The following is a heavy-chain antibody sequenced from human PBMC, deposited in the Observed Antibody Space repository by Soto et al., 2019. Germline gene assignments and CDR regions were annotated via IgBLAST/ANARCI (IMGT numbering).Heavy chain of an antibody. CDR3: AGAGDLYYDILSCYPVFDY. V-gene: IGHV1-46*01. Sequence: ASVKVSCKASGYTFTSYYMHWVRQAPGHGLEWMGIINPSGGSTSYAQKFQGRVTMTRDTSTSTVYMELSSLRSEDTAVYYCAGAGDLYYDILSCYPVFDYWGQGTLVTVSS. CDR2: INPSGGST. CDR1: GYTFTSYY. D-gene: IGHD3-9*01. J-gene: IGHJ4*02.